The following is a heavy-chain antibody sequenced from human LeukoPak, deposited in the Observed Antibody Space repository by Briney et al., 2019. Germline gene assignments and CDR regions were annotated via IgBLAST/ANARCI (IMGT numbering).Heavy chain of an antibody. J-gene: IGHJ4*02. CDR1: GFTFTDYY. Sequence: ASVEVSCKASGFTFTDYYMHWVRQAPGQGLEWMGWINPNSGGTYYAQKFQGRVTKTRDTSISTAYMELSRLRFDDTAVYYCARGFRDRQFDYWGQGTLVTVSS. V-gene: IGHV1-2*02. CDR3: ARGFRDRQFDY. CDR2: INPNSGGT.